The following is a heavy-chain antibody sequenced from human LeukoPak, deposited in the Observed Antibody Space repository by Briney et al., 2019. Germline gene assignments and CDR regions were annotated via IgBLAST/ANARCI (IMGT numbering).Heavy chain of an antibody. J-gene: IGHJ4*02. V-gene: IGHV3-9*01. Sequence: GGSLRLSCAASGFTFDDYARHWVRQAPGKGLKGVSGISWNSGSIGYADSVKGRFTISRDNAKNSLYLQMNGLRAEDTALYYCAKDTRDSSSSAYFDYWGQGTLVTVSS. CDR3: AKDTRDSSSSAYFDY. D-gene: IGHD6-6*01. CDR1: GFTFDDYA. CDR2: ISWNSGSI.